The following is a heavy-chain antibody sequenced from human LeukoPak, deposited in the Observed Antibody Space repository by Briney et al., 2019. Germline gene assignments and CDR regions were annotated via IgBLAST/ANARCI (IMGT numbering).Heavy chain of an antibody. D-gene: IGHD5-18*01. CDR2: INPSGGST. CDR1: GYTFTSYY. V-gene: IGHV1-46*01. Sequence: ASVKVSCKASGYTFTSYYMHWVRQAPGQGLEWMAIINPSGGSTSYAQEFQGRVTMTRDTSTSTVYMELSSLRSEDTAVYYCARDLGFVDTAMDLDYWGQGTLVTVSS. J-gene: IGHJ4*02. CDR3: ARDLGFVDTAMDLDY.